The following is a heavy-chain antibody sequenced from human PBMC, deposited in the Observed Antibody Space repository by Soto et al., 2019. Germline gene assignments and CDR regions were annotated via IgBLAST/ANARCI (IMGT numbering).Heavy chain of an antibody. J-gene: IGHJ5*02. CDR2: IYHGGST. V-gene: IGHV4-38-2*01. CDR3: ARVGPWVPYYYDSSPYTFENWFDP. D-gene: IGHD3-22*01. CDR1: AYSISSGYY. Sequence: AETLSLPCAVSAYSISSGYYWARPRQPPGNALEWTGSIYHGGSTYYNPSLNSRVTLSIDMTNNHVSLVLNSVTAADTAVYYCARVGPWVPYYYDSSPYTFENWFDPWGQGTLVTVSS.